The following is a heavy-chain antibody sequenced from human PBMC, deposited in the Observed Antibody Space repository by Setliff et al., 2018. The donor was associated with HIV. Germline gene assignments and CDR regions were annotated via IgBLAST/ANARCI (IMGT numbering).Heavy chain of an antibody. CDR1: GGSMNANH. Sequence: SETLSLTCTVSGGSMNANHWSWIRQSPGKGPEWIAYIHVSGSTYFNPSLSSRVTISIDTSSNQFSLRLSSVTAADTAVYYCARTGYAFDVWGLGTMVTVS. J-gene: IGHJ3*01. V-gene: IGHV4-59*08. CDR3: ARTGYAFDV. CDR2: IHVSGST.